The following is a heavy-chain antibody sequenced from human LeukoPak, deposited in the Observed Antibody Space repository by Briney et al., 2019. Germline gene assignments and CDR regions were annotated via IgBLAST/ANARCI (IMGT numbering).Heavy chain of an antibody. CDR3: ARDSGTTGEVKFDP. Sequence: SETLSLTRTVSGGSISSYYLSWIRQTAGKGLEWIGRMYSSGSNYNPSLKSRVTMSIDTSTNQLFLKLSSVTAADTAVYYCARDSGTTGEVKFDPWGQGTLVTVSS. CDR2: MYSSGS. CDR1: GGSISSYY. V-gene: IGHV4-4*07. D-gene: IGHD3-10*01. J-gene: IGHJ5*02.